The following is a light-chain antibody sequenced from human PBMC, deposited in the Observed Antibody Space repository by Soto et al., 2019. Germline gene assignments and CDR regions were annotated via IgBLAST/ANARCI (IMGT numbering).Light chain of an antibody. J-gene: IGKJ5*01. CDR3: QHYGSSSNT. V-gene: IGKV3-20*01. CDR2: GAS. Sequence: ELVLTQSPDPLSLSPGERATLSCRASESVTSSHLAWYQQKRGQAPRLLIYGASSRATGIPDRFSGSGSGTDFTLTISRLEPEDFAVYYCQHYGSSSNTFGQGTRLEIK. CDR1: ESVTSSH.